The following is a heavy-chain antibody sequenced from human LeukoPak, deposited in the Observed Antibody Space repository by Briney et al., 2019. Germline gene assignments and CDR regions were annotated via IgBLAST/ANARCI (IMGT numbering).Heavy chain of an antibody. D-gene: IGHD6-13*01. CDR3: AKDGYSSSWYDDWFDP. CDR1: GFTVSSNY. J-gene: IGHJ5*02. Sequence: GGSLRLSCAASGFTVSSNYMSWVRQAPGKGLEWVSAISGSGGSTYYADSVKGRFTISRDNSKNTLYLQMNSLRAEDTAVYYCAKDGYSSSWYDDWFDPWGQGTLVTVSS. CDR2: ISGSGGST. V-gene: IGHV3-23*01.